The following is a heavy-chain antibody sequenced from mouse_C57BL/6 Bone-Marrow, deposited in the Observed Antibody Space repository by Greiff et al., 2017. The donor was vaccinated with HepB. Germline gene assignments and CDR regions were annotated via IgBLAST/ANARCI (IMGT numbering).Heavy chain of an antibody. CDR2: INPNNGGT. CDR1: GYTFTDYY. J-gene: IGHJ3*01. CDR3: ARVYSSWFAY. V-gene: IGHV1-26*01. D-gene: IGHD2-12*01. Sequence: VQLKQSGPELVKPGASVKISCKASGYTFTDYYMNWVKQSHGKSLEWIGDINPNNGGTSYNQKFKGKATLTVDKSSSTAYMELRSLTSEDSAVYYCARVYSSWFAYWGQGTLVTVSA.